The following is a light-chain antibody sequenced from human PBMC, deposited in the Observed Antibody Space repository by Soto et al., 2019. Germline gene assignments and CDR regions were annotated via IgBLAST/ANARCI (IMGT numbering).Light chain of an antibody. Sequence: DIVMTQSPDSLAVSLGERATINCKSSQSVLYSSNNKNYLAWYQQKPGQPPKLLIYWASTRESGVPDRFSGSGSETDFTLTISSLQDEDVAVYYCQQYYSTPLTFGGGTKVEIK. CDR3: QQYYSTPLT. J-gene: IGKJ4*01. CDR1: QSVLYSSNNKNY. V-gene: IGKV4-1*01. CDR2: WAS.